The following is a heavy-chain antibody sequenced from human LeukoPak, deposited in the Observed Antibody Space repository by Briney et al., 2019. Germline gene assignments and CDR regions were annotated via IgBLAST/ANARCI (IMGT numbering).Heavy chain of an antibody. CDR3: ATVGANKDY. CDR1: GGSISSYY. Sequence: SETLSLTCTVSGGSISSYYWSWIRQPPGKGPEWIGYIYYSGSTNYNPSLKSRVTISVDTSKNQFSLKLSSVTAADTAVYYCATVGANKDYWGQGTLVTVSS. V-gene: IGHV4-59*01. J-gene: IGHJ4*02. CDR2: IYYSGST. D-gene: IGHD1/OR15-1a*01.